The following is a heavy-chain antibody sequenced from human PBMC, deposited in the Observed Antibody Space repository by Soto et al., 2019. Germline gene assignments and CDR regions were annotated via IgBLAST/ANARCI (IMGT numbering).Heavy chain of an antibody. V-gene: IGHV1-46*01. CDR3: ARGLAPYYFDY. J-gene: IGHJ4*02. CDR2: INPSDGNT. CDR1: GYTFTSYY. Sequence: ASVKVSCKASGYTFTSYYMHWVRQAPGQGLEWMGIINPSDGNTKYAQKFQGRVTMTRDTSASTAYMELSSLRSEDTAVYYCARGLAPYYFDYWGQGTLVTVSS. D-gene: IGHD6-19*01.